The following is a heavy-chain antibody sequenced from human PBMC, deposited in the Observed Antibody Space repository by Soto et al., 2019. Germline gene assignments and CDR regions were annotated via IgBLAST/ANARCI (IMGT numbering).Heavy chain of an antibody. CDR1: GYTFASYG. CDR2: ISAYNGNT. D-gene: IGHD3-10*01. J-gene: IGHJ6*02. V-gene: IGHV1-18*04. Sequence: QVQLVQSGAEVKKPGASVKVSCKASGYTFASYGISWVRQAPGQGLEWMGWISAYNGNTNYAQKLQGRVTMTTATSKSTAYLELRSLRSDDTAVYYFAREFYYYGSGSYDYYYTDMDVWCQGTTVTVYS. CDR3: AREFYYYGSGSYDYYYTDMDV.